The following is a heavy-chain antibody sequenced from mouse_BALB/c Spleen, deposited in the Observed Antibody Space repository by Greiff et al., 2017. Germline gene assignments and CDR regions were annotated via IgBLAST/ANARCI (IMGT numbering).Heavy chain of an antibody. CDR3: VRDYYGYWYFDV. D-gene: IGHD1-1*01. V-gene: IGHV2-9-2*01. Sequence: VQLQESGPGLVAPSQSLSITCTVSGFSLTSYDISWIRQPPGKGLEWLGVIWTGGGTNYNSAFMSRLSISKDNSKSQVFLKMNSLQTDDTAIYYCVRDYYGYWYFDVWGAGTTVTVSS. CDR1: GFSLTSYD. CDR2: IWTGGGT. J-gene: IGHJ1*01.